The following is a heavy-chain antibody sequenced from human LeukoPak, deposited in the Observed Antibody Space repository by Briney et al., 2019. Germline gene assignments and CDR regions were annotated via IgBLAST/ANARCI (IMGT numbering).Heavy chain of an antibody. D-gene: IGHD4-17*01. J-gene: IGHJ4*02. CDR3: ARVGDGDYGDY. CDR1: GGSISSSNYY. Sequence: SETLSLTCTVSGGSISSSNYYWGWIRQPPGKGLEWIGTVYHTGRTYYNPSLKSRVTISVDRSKNQFSLKLSSVTAADTAVYYCARVGDGDYGDYWGQGTLVTVSS. V-gene: IGHV4-39*07. CDR2: VYHTGRT.